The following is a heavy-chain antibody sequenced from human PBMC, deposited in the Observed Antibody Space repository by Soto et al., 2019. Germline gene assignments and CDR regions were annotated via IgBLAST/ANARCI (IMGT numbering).Heavy chain of an antibody. V-gene: IGHV1-2*04. CDR1: GYTFASYY. J-gene: IGHJ4*02. D-gene: IGHD4-17*01. CDR2: INPNTGAT. CDR3: ARSVTNHLAADF. Sequence: GASAEVCCKASGYTFASYYISWVRQAPGQGLEWMGWINPNTGATNYAQKFQGWVTLTRDTSVTTAYMEVSRLTSGDTAVYFCARSVTNHLAADFWGQGTLVTVSS.